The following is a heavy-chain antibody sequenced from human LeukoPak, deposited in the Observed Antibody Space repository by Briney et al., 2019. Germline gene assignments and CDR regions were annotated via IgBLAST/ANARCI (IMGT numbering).Heavy chain of an antibody. D-gene: IGHD1-26*01. Sequence: PGGSLRLSCAASGFTFSSYAMHWVRQAPGKGLEWVAVISNDGSNKYYADSVKGRFTISRDNSKNTLFLQVNSLRAEDTALYYCARARYSTVPFDCWGQGTLVTVSS. CDR2: ISNDGSNK. J-gene: IGHJ4*02. V-gene: IGHV3-30-3*01. CDR3: ARARYSTVPFDC. CDR1: GFTFSSYA.